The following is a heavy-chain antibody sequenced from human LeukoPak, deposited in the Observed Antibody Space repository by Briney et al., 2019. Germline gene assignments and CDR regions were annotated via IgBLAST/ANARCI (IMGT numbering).Heavy chain of an antibody. Sequence: SETLSLTCTVSGGSISSYYWSWIRQPPGKGLEWIGYIYYSGSTNYNPSLKSRVTISVDTSKNQFSLKLSSVTAADTAVYYCASSSGWQHYYGMDVWGQGTTVTVSS. V-gene: IGHV4-59*12. CDR1: GGSISSYY. D-gene: IGHD6-19*01. J-gene: IGHJ6*02. CDR3: ASSSGWQHYYGMDV. CDR2: IYYSGST.